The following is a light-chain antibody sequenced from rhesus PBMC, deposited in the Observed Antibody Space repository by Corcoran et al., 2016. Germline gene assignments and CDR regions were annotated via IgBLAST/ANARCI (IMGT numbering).Light chain of an antibody. J-gene: IGKJ4*01. CDR2: RTS. Sequence: DIQMTQSPSSLSASVGDRVTITCRASQGINNWLAWYQQTPGKAPKLLIHRTSSLGTGVPSRFRGSGSGTDFTLTISSLQSEDIATYYCQQYDDSPLTFGGGTKVDLK. CDR1: QGINNW. CDR3: QQYDDSPLT. V-gene: IGKV1-69*01.